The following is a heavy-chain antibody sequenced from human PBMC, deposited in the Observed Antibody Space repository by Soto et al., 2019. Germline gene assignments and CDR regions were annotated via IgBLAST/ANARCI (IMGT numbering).Heavy chain of an antibody. V-gene: IGHV1-69*13. CDR3: ARGGITMVRGVPLGGMDV. CDR2: IIPIFGTA. J-gene: IGHJ6*02. D-gene: IGHD3-10*01. CDR1: GGTFSSYA. Sequence: SVKVSCKASGGTFSSYAISWVRQAPGQGLEWMGGIIPIFGTANYAQKFQGRVTIIADESTSTAYMELSSLRSEDTAVYYCARGGITMVRGVPLGGMDVWGQGTTVTVSS.